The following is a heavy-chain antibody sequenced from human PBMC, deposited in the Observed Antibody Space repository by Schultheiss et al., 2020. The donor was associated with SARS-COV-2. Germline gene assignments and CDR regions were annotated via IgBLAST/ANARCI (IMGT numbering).Heavy chain of an antibody. D-gene: IGHD4-17*01. CDR1: GGSISSGGYY. V-gene: IGHV4-30-4*08. Sequence: LRLSCTVSGGSISSGGYYWSWIRQPPGKGLEWIGYIYYSGSTYYNPSLKNRVTISVDTSKNQFSLKLSSVTAADTAVYYCAREGTYGDLDYWGQGTLVTVSS. CDR2: IYYSGST. CDR3: AREGTYGDLDY. J-gene: IGHJ4*02.